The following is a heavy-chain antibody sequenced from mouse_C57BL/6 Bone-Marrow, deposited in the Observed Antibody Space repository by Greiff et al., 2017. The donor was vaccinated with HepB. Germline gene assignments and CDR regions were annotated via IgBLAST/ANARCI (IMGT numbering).Heavy chain of an antibody. CDR3: ARHEGWGSFDY. CDR1: GYTSTQYT. V-gene: IGHV1-62-2*01. CDR2: FYPGSGSI. D-gene: IGHD3-1*01. Sequence: VQRHQYRAYLFNSGASVKRASKASGYTSTQYTIHWVKQRSGQGLEWIGWFYPGSGSIKYNEKFKDKATWTADKSSSTVYMELSRLTSENSAVYFCARHEGWGSFDYWGQGTTLTVSS. J-gene: IGHJ2*01.